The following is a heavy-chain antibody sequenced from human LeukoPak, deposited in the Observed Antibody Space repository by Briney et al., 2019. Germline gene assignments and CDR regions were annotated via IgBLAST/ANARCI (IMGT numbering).Heavy chain of an antibody. V-gene: IGHV1-18*01. CDR3: ARGRPGSVQAPTNH. Sequence: GASVKVSCKASGYTFTSYGISWVRQAPGQGLEWMGWISPYNGNTNYAQKPQGRVTMTTDTSTSTAYMELRSLRSDDTAVYYCARGRPGSVQAPTNHGGQGPLVTVLS. J-gene: IGHJ4*02. D-gene: IGHD1-1*01. CDR1: GYTFTSYG. CDR2: ISPYNGNT.